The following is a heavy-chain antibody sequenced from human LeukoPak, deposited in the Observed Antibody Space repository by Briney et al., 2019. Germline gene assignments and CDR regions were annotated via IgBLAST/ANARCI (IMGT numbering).Heavy chain of an antibody. CDR2: ISACNGNT. J-gene: IGHJ5*02. CDR3: ARVRRAAITWFDP. Sequence: GASVKVSCKASGYSFTRYGISWVRQAPGQGLEWMGWISACNGNTNYAQKLEGRVTMTADTCTSTAYMELRSLRSDDTAVYYCARVRRAAITWFDPWGQGTLVTVSS. CDR1: GYSFTRYG. V-gene: IGHV1-18*01. D-gene: IGHD2-2*01.